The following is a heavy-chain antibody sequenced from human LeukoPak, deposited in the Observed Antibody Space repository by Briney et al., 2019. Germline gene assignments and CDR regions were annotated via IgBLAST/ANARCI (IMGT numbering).Heavy chain of an antibody. J-gene: IGHJ4*02. CDR3: AKGGSYTAVLLNY. CDR2: VYYSGST. Sequence: SETLSLTCTGSGGSITSYYWSWIRQPPGKELKWFGYVYYSGSTYYKPSLSSRVTISVDTSNNQFSLKLSSVTAADTPVYYCAKGGSYTAVLLNYWGQGTLVTVSS. V-gene: IGHV4-59*01. CDR1: GGSITSYY. D-gene: IGHD5-18*01.